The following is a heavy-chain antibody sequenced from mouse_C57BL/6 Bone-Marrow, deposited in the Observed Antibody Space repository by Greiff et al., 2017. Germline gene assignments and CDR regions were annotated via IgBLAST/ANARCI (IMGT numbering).Heavy chain of an antibody. J-gene: IGHJ4*01. CDR2: IDPSDSYT. V-gene: IGHV1-59*01. CDR1: GYTFTSYW. D-gene: IGHD1-1*01. CDR3: ARWGGYGSSYDYYDMDY. Sequence: VKLQQPGAELVRPGTSVKLSCKASGYTFTSYWMHWVKQRPGQGLEWIGVIDPSDSYTNYNQKFKGKATLTVDTSSSTAYMQLSSLTSEDSAVYYCARWGGYGSSYDYYDMDYWGQGTSVTVSS.